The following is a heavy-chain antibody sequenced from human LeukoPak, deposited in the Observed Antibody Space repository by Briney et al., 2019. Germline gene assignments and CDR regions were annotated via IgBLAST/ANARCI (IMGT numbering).Heavy chain of an antibody. J-gene: IGHJ6*02. Sequence: KPSETLSLTCTVSGGSISSYYWSWIRQPPGKGLEWTGYIYYSGSTNYNPSLKSRVTISVDTSKNQFSLKLSSVTAADTAVYYCARDRSYPQHYYYYGMDVWGQGTTVTVSS. V-gene: IGHV4-59*01. CDR1: GGSISSYY. CDR3: ARDRSYPQHYYYYGMDV. D-gene: IGHD1-26*01. CDR2: IYYSGST.